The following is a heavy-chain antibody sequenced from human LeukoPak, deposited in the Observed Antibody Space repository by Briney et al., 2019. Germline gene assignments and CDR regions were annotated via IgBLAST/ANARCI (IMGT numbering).Heavy chain of an antibody. CDR3: ATGITRARPRDIVVVVAATSAFDI. CDR1: GYTLTELS. Sequence: ASVKVSCKVSGYTLTELSMHWVRQAPGKGLEWMGGFDPEDGETIYAQKFQGRVTMTEDTSTDTAYMELSSLRSEDTAVYYCATGITRARPRDIVVVVAATSAFDIWGQGTMVTVSS. J-gene: IGHJ3*02. V-gene: IGHV1-24*01. D-gene: IGHD2-15*01. CDR2: FDPEDGET.